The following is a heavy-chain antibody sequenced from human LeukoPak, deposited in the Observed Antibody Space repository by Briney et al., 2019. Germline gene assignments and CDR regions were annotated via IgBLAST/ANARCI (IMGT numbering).Heavy chain of an antibody. Sequence: PGGSLRLSCAASGFTFSNAWMSWVRQAPGKGLEWVGRIKSKTGGGTTDYAAPVKGRFTISRDDSKNTLYLQMNSLKPEDTAVYYCTTGKSYWGQGTLVTVSS. V-gene: IGHV3-15*01. J-gene: IGHJ4*02. CDR2: IKSKTGGGTT. CDR3: TTGKSY. CDR1: GFTFSNAW.